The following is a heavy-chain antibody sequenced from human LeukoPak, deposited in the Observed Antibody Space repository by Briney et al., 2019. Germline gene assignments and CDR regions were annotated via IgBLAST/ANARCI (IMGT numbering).Heavy chain of an antibody. CDR2: ITSDGSTT. CDR3: VRDGSGTTPFDY. V-gene: IGHV3-74*01. D-gene: IGHD1-1*01. Sequence: GGSLRLSCAASGFTFTSYWMHWVRQAPGKGLVWVSLITSDGSTTIYADSVKGRFTISRDNAKNTLYLQMNSLRVGDTAVYYCVRDGSGTTPFDYWGQGTLATVSS. J-gene: IGHJ4*02. CDR1: GFTFTSYW.